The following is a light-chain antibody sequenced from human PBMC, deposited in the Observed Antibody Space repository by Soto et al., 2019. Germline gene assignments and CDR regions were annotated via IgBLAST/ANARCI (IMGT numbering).Light chain of an antibody. Sequence: DIQMTQSPSSLSASVGDRVTITCRASQSISSYLNWYQQKPGKAPNLLIYAASTLQTGVPSRFSGSGSGTDFTLTITNLQPEDFATSSCQQSYSTLWTFGQGTRVDIK. CDR1: QSISSY. V-gene: IGKV1-39*01. CDR3: QQSYSTLWT. CDR2: AAS. J-gene: IGKJ1*01.